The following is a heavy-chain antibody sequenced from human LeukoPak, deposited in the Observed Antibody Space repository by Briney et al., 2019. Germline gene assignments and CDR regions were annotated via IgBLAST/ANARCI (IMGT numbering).Heavy chain of an antibody. CDR3: AKDGYNYSDY. V-gene: IGHV3-30*02. CDR2: IRYDGSNK. D-gene: IGHD5-24*01. CDR1: GFSFSNSW. J-gene: IGHJ4*02. Sequence: GGSLRLSCAASGFSFSNSWMHWVRQAPGKGLEWVAFIRYDGSNKDYADSVKGRFTISRDNSKNTLYLQMNSLRAEDTAVYYCAKDGYNYSDYWGQGTLVTVSS.